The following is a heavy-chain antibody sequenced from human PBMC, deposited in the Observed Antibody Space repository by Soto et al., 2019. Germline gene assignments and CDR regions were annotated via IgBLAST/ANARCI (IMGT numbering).Heavy chain of an antibody. Sequence: GGSLRLSCAASGFTFRSYAMSWVRQAPGKGLEWVSAISGSGGSTYYADSVKGRFTISRDNSKNTLYLQMNSLRAEDTAVYYCAKDPNRIQLYGMDAWGQGTTVTVSS. CDR1: GFTFRSYA. V-gene: IGHV3-23*01. J-gene: IGHJ6*02. CDR3: AKDPNRIQLYGMDA. D-gene: IGHD5-18*01. CDR2: ISGSGGST.